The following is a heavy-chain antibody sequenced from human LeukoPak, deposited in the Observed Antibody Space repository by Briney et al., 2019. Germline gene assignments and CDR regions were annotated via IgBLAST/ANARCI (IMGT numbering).Heavy chain of an antibody. V-gene: IGHV3-66*02. D-gene: IGHD3-3*01. CDR1: GFTVNSNY. J-gene: IGHJ4*02. CDR3: ARDYTYYDFSFPY. CDR2: IYSGGST. Sequence: PGGSLRLSCAASGFTVNSNYMSWVRQAPGKGREWVSVIYSGGSTYYADSVKGRFTISRDNSKNTLYLQMNSLRAEDTAVYYCARDYTYYDFSFPYWGQGTLVTVSS.